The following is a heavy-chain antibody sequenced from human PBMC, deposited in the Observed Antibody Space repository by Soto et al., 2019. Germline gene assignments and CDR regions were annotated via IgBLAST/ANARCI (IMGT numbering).Heavy chain of an antibody. CDR2: IYYDGST. V-gene: IGHV4-39*01. CDR3: ARPQTYNKYGESFYGVDV. J-gene: IGHJ6*02. D-gene: IGHD1-20*01. Sequence: TSETLSLTYSVSGGSIAGNANYWAWFRQPPGRGLEWSVSIYYDGSTYYNPSLKYRATTSAHTSKNQFSLKVTSVTAADTAVYYCARPQTYNKYGESFYGVDVWGQGTTVTVSS. CDR1: GGSIAGNANY.